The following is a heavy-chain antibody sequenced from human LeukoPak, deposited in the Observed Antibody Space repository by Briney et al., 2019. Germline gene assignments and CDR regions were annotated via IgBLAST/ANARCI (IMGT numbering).Heavy chain of an antibody. CDR3: AREDSSWPAGRSYYFDY. CDR1: GGSISSSSYY. J-gene: IGHJ4*02. D-gene: IGHD6-13*01. Sequence: SETLSLTCTVSGGSISSSSYYWSWIRQPPGKGLEWIGYIYYSGSTNYNPSLKSRVTISVDTSKNQFSLKLSSVTAADTAVYYCAREDSSWPAGRSYYFDYWGQGTLVTVSS. V-gene: IGHV4-61*01. CDR2: IYYSGST.